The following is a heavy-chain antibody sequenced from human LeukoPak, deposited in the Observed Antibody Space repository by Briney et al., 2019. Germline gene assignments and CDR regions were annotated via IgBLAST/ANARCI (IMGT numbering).Heavy chain of an antibody. Sequence: ASVKVSCKASGYAFTSYGISWVRQAPGQGLEWMGWISAYNGNTNYAQKLQGRVTLTTDTSTSTAYMELRSLRSDDTALYYCARDVYGSFDPWGQGTLVTVSS. CDR2: ISAYNGNT. V-gene: IGHV1-18*01. CDR3: ARDVYGSFDP. D-gene: IGHD4-17*01. CDR1: GYAFTSYG. J-gene: IGHJ5*02.